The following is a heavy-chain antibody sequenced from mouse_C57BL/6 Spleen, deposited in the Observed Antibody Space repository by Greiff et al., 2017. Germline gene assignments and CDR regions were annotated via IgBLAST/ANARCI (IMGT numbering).Heavy chain of an antibody. CDR3: SKHEDLWDYFGY. CDR1: GYTFTEYT. J-gene: IGHJ2*01. Sequence: VQLQQSGAELVKPGASVKLSCKASGYTFTEYTIHWVKQRSGQGLEWIGWFYPGSGSIKYNEKFKGKATLTADKSSSTVYMELSRLTSEVSAVYFWSKHEDLWDYFGYWGQGTTLSVS. V-gene: IGHV1-62-2*01. CDR2: FYPGSGSI.